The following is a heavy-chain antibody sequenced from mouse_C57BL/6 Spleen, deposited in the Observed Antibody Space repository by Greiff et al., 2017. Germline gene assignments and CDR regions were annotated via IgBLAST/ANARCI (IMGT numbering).Heavy chain of an antibody. Sequence: EVQLQQSGPELVKPGASVKIPCKASGYTFTDYNMDWVKQSHGKSLEWIGDINPNNGATIYNQKLKGKATLPVDNSSSTSYMVLCSLTSEDTAVYSGARGGIYYFDDWGQGTTLTVSS. V-gene: IGHV1-18*01. J-gene: IGHJ2*01. CDR3: ARGGIYYFDD. CDR2: INPNNGAT. CDR1: GYTFTDYN.